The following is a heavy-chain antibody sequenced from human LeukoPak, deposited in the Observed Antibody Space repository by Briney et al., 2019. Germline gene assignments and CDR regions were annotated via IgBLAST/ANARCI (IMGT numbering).Heavy chain of an antibody. CDR2: ISYDGSNK. V-gene: IGHV3-30*18. J-gene: IGHJ4*02. Sequence: GRSLRLSCAASGFTFSAYGMHWVRQAPGKGLEWVAIISYDGSNKYYPDSVKGRFTIARDDSKNTLYLQMNSLRTEDTAVYYCAKELTRPNRPVAGLNYWGQGTLVTVSS. D-gene: IGHD6-19*01. CDR1: GFTFSAYG. CDR3: AKELTRPNRPVAGLNY.